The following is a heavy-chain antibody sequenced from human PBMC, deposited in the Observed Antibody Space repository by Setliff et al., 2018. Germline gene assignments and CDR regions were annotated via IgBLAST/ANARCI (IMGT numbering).Heavy chain of an antibody. Sequence: SETLSLTCAASGGSFSDYYWTWIRQPPGKGLEWIGEINHSGSPNYNPSLKNRVTISIDTSRNQFSLKLNSMTTADTAVYYCARGRNIAARLLDSWGQGTLVTVSS. CDR2: INHSGSP. J-gene: IGHJ4*02. CDR3: ARGRNIAARLLDS. V-gene: IGHV4-34*01. CDR1: GGSFSDYY. D-gene: IGHD6-6*01.